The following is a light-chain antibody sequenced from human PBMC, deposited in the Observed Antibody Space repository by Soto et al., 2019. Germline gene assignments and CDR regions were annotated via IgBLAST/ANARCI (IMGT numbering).Light chain of an antibody. CDR2: LNSDGSH. CDR1: SGHSSYA. Sequence: QSVLTQSPSASASLGASVKLTCTLSSGHSSYAIAWHQQQPEKGPRYLMKLNSDGSHSKGDGIPDRFSGSSSGAERYITISSLQSADEADYYCQTWVTGIYVFGTGTKLTVL. J-gene: IGLJ1*01. V-gene: IGLV4-69*01. CDR3: QTWVTGIYV.